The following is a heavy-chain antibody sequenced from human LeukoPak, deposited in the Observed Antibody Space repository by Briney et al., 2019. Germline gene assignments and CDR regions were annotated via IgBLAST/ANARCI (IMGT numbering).Heavy chain of an antibody. CDR1: GFSVGYNY. Sequence: GGSLRLSCAASGFSVGYNYVSWVRQAAGKGLEWVSVIYSGGSGGRIYYADSVKGRFTTSRDNSTNTLYLQMNSLKAEDTAVYYCTRGNGQMGYYFDYWGQGTLVTVSS. J-gene: IGHJ4*02. CDR2: IYSGGSGGRI. D-gene: IGHD1-1*01. V-gene: IGHV3-53*01. CDR3: TRGNGQMGYYFDY.